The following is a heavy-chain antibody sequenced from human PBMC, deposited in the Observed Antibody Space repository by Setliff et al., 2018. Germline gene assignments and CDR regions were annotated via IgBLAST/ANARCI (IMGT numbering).Heavy chain of an antibody. D-gene: IGHD2-21*01. Sequence: SETLSLTCAVYGGSFSGYYWSWIRQPPGKGLEWIGEINHTGSTNYSPSLKSRVTISVDTSKNQFSLKLSSVAAADTAVYYCARGFDVCGGGACYTDVWGKGTTVTVSS. CDR2: INHTGST. J-gene: IGHJ6*03. CDR1: GGSFSGYY. CDR3: ARGFDVCGGGACYTDV. V-gene: IGHV4-34*01.